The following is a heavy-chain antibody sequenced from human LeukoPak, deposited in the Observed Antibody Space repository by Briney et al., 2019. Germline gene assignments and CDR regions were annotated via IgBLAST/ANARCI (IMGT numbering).Heavy chain of an antibody. D-gene: IGHD5-18*01. V-gene: IGHV3-9*01. CDR2: ISGNSGSR. CDR3: AKDLIQLWSPAAFDI. CDR1: GFTFDDYG. Sequence: GGSLRLSCAASGFTFDDYGMHWVRQAPGKGLEWVSGISGNSGSRGYADSVKGRFTISRDNAKNSLYLQMNSLRAEDTALYYCAKDLIQLWSPAAFDIWGQGTMVTVSS. J-gene: IGHJ3*02.